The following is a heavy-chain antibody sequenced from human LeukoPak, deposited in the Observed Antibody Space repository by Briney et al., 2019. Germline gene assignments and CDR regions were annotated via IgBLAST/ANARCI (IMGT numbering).Heavy chain of an antibody. CDR1: GFTFSSYA. CDR2: ISSNGGST. D-gene: IGHD2-2*01. J-gene: IGHJ6*03. Sequence: GGSLRLSCAASGFTFSSYAMHWVRQAPGKGLEYVSAISSNGGSTYYANSVKGRFTTSRDNSKNTLYLQVGSLRAEDMAVYYCARKYCSSTSCSMDVWGKGTTVTVSS. V-gene: IGHV3-64*01. CDR3: ARKYCSSTSCSMDV.